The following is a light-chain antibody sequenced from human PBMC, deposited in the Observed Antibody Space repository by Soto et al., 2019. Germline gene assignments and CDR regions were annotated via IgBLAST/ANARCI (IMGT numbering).Light chain of an antibody. CDR1: SGHSSFA. V-gene: IGLV4-69*01. J-gene: IGLJ2*01. Sequence: QSVLTQSPSASASLGASVKLTCTLSSGHSSFAIAWHQQQPEKGPRYLMKLNSDGSHSKGDGIPDRFSGSSSGAERYLTISILQSEDEADYYCQTWGTVNVVFGGGTKVTVL. CDR3: QTWGTVNVV. CDR2: LNSDGSH.